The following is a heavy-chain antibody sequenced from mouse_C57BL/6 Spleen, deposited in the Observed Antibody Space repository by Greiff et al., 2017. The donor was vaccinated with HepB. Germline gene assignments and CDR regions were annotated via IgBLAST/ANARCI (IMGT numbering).Heavy chain of an antibody. Sequence: VQLQQSGAELVRPGASVTLSCKASGYTFTDYEMHWVKQTPVHGLEWIGAIDPETGGTAYNQKFKGKAILTADKSSSTAYMELRSLTSEDSAVYYCTRLGLPLVPYFDYWGQGTTLTVSS. CDR3: TRLGLPLVPYFDY. CDR2: IDPETGGT. CDR1: GYTFTDYE. J-gene: IGHJ2*01. D-gene: IGHD2-10*02. V-gene: IGHV1-15*01.